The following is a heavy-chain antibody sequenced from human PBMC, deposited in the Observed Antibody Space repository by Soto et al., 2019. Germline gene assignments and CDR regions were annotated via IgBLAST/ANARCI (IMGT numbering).Heavy chain of an antibody. V-gene: IGHV1-69*01. CDR3: AAERITVAGSVYYFGF. CDR1: GASFRTYA. CDR2: INVPFGTA. Sequence: QVQLVQSGAEVKRPGSSVKVSCQASGASFRTYAVTWVRQAPGQGLEWMGGINVPFGTANYAQQFQGRVTITADESTSTAYLDLRSLRSEDAAVYYCAAERITVAGSVYYFGFWGQGTPVTVSS. D-gene: IGHD6-19*01. J-gene: IGHJ4*02.